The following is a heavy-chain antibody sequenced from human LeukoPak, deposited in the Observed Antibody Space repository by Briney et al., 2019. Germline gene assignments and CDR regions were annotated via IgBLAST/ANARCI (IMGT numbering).Heavy chain of an antibody. CDR3: ARDSCSGGSCLLLSYGMDV. CDR2: IYYSGST. D-gene: IGHD2-15*01. Sequence: SETLSLTCTVSGGSISSYYWSWIRQPPGKGLEWIGYIYYSGSTNYNPSLKSRVTISVDTSKNQFSLKLSSVTAADTAVYYCARDSCSGGSCLLLSYGMDVWGQGTTVTVSS. CDR1: GGSISSYY. V-gene: IGHV4-59*01. J-gene: IGHJ6*02.